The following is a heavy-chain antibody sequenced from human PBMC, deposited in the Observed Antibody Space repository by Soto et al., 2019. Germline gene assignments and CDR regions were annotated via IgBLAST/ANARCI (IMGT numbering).Heavy chain of an antibody. CDR3: ARGGRESLLYYYGSGSANRDGLDY. CDR2: IYYSGST. Sequence: SETLSLTCTVSGGSISSYYWSWIRQPPGKGLEWIGYIYYSGSTNYNPSLKSRVTISVDTSKNQFSLKLSSVTAADTAMYYCARGGRESLLYYYGSGSANRDGLDYWGQGTLVTVSS. V-gene: IGHV4-59*01. J-gene: IGHJ4*02. CDR1: GGSISSYY. D-gene: IGHD3-10*01.